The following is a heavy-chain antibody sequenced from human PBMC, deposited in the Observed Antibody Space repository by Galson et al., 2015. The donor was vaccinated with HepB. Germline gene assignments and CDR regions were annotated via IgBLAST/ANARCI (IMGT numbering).Heavy chain of an antibody. J-gene: IGHJ4*02. V-gene: IGHV3-20*04. CDR3: ARVGVGELDAPLWKGYFDY. CDR2: INWNGGST. Sequence: SLRLSCAASGFTFDDYGMSWVRQAPGKGLEWVSGINWNGGSTGYADSVKGRFTISRDNAKNSLYLQMNSLRAEDTALYYCARVGVGELDAPLWKGYFDYWGQGTLVTVSS. CDR1: GFTFDDYG. D-gene: IGHD1-26*01.